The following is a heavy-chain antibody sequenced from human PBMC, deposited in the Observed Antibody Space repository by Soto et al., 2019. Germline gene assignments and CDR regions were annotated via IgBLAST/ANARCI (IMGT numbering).Heavy chain of an antibody. CDR1: GGTFSSYA. Sequence: ASVKVSCKASGGTFSSYAISWVRQAPGQGLEWMGGIIPIFGTANYAQKFQGRVTITADESTSTAYMELSSLRSEDTAVYYCAGGYCSGGSCYGLQYYFDYWGQGTLVTVSS. V-gene: IGHV1-69*13. J-gene: IGHJ4*02. D-gene: IGHD2-15*01. CDR2: IIPIFGTA. CDR3: AGGYCSGGSCYGLQYYFDY.